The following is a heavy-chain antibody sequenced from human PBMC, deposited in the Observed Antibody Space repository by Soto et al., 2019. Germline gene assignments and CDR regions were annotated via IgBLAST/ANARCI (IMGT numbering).Heavy chain of an antibody. V-gene: IGHV3-15*07. J-gene: IGHJ4*02. D-gene: IGHD2-2*01. CDR1: GFGFTNSW. CDR2: IKSKNDGGTT. Sequence: EVQVVESGGGLVKPGGSLRLSCAASGFGFTNSWMNWVRQAPGKGLEWVGRIKSKNDGGTTDYAAPVQGRFTISRDDSKTTIYLQMNSLKTEDTAVYYCTSAGQYCTRTNCKAYWGQGTPVTVS. CDR3: TSAGQYCTRTNCKAY.